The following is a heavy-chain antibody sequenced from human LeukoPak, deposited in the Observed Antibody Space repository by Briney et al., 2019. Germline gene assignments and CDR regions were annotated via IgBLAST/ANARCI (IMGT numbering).Heavy chain of an antibody. CDR2: IIPIFGTA. CDR1: GGTFSSYA. CDR3: ARARIAAAGDDAFDI. D-gene: IGHD6-13*01. V-gene: IGHV1-69*06. Sequence: ASVKVSCKASGGTFSSYAISRVRQAPGQGLEWMGGIIPIFGTANYAQKFQGRVTITADKSTSTAYMELSSLRSEDTAVYYCARARIAAAGDDAFDIWGQGTMVTVSS. J-gene: IGHJ3*02.